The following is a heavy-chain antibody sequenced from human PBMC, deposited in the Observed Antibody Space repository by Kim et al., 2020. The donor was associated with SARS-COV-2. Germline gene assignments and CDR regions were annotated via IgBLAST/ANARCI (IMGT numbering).Heavy chain of an antibody. Sequence: GGSLRLSCAASGFTFSSYWMSWVRQAPGKGLEWVANIKQDGSEKYYVDSVKGRFTISRDNAKNSLYLQMNSLRAEDTAVYYCARRSGRLLWFGEPKDAFDIWGQGTMVTVSS. CDR1: GFTFSSYW. D-gene: IGHD3-10*01. J-gene: IGHJ3*02. V-gene: IGHV3-7*03. CDR2: IKQDGSEK. CDR3: ARRSGRLLWFGEPKDAFDI.